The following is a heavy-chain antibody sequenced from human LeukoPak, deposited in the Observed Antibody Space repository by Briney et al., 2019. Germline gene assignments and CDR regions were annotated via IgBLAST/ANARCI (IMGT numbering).Heavy chain of an antibody. J-gene: IGHJ5*02. D-gene: IGHD3-10*01. Sequence: SQTLSLACTVSGDSISSYYWSWIRQPPGKGLDWIGYIYYGGSTNYNPSLKSRVTISVDTSKNQFSLRLSSVTAADTAVYFCARLHYNWFDPWGQGTLVTVSS. CDR3: ARLHYNWFDP. CDR2: IYYGGST. CDR1: GDSISSYY. V-gene: IGHV4-59*08.